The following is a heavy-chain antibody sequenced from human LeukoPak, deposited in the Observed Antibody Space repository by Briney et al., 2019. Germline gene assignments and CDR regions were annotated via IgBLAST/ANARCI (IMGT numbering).Heavy chain of an antibody. CDR3: ARDSSGPRAGYNWFDP. D-gene: IGHD3-22*01. Sequence: GGSLRLSCAASGFTFSSYSMNWVRQAPGKGLEWVSSISGSSSYIYYADSVKGRFTISRDNAKNSLYLQMNSLRAEDTAVYYCARDSSGPRAGYNWFDPWGQGTLVTVSS. CDR2: ISGSSSYI. CDR1: GFTFSSYS. J-gene: IGHJ5*02. V-gene: IGHV3-21*01.